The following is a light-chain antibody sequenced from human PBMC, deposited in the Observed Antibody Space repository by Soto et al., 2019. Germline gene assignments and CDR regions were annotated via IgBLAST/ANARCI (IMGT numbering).Light chain of an antibody. J-gene: IGLJ1*01. CDR1: RDDIGAYDY. V-gene: IGLV2-14*03. CDR3: ISYTDRQSYL. Sequence: QSVLTQPASVSGSPGQSITISCAGTRDDIGAYDYVSWYQQHPGNAPKLMIYAVSDRPPGVSDRFSGSKSGITASLTISGLQTEDEADYYCISYTDRQSYLFGTGTKATVL. CDR2: AVS.